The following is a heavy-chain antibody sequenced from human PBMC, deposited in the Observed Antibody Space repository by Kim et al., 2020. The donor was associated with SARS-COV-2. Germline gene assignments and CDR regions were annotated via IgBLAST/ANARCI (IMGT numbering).Heavy chain of an antibody. CDR3: TGDDYLWGTYRP. V-gene: IGHV3-15*01. D-gene: IGHD3-16*02. J-gene: IGHJ4*02. CDR2: VKSKNDGGTT. CDR1: GFVFRNAW. Sequence: GGSLRLSCAASGFVFRNAWMSWVRQAPGKGLEWVGRVKSKNDGGTTDYAAPVKGRFTISRDDSQNTLYLQMKSLKTEDTAVYFCTGDDYLWGTYRPWGQGTLVTVSS.